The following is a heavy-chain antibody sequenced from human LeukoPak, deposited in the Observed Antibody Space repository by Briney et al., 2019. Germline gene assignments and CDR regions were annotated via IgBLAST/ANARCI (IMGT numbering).Heavy chain of an antibody. J-gene: IGHJ6*02. Sequence: GGSLRLSCAASGFTFSSYSMNWVRQAPGKGLEWVSSISSSSSYIYYADSVKGRFTISRDNAKNSLYLQMNSLRAEDTAVYYCARDGIGIAAAGTSDYYYYGMDVWGQGTTVTVSS. D-gene: IGHD6-13*01. CDR2: ISSSSSYI. CDR1: GFTFSSYS. V-gene: IGHV3-21*01. CDR3: ARDGIGIAAAGTSDYYYYGMDV.